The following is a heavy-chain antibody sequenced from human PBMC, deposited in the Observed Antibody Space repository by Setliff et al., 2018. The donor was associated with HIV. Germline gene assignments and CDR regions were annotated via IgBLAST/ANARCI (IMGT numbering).Heavy chain of an antibody. CDR2: INHSGST. J-gene: IGHJ6*02. Sequence: TLSLICAVYGGSFSGYYWSWIRQPPGKGLEWVGEINHSGSTNYNSSLKSRLTISVDTSRNQFSLKLSSVTAADTAVYYCARGPQYYDILTGNYPYYNYGMDVWGQGTTVTVSS. CDR3: ARGPQYYDILTGNYPYYNYGMDV. V-gene: IGHV4-34*01. D-gene: IGHD3-9*01. CDR1: GGSFSGYY.